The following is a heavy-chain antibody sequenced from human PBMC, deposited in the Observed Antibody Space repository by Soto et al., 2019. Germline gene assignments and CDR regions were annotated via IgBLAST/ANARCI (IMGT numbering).Heavy chain of an antibody. J-gene: IGHJ5*02. V-gene: IGHV1-69*04. CDR2: IIPILGIA. CDR1: GGTFSSYT. D-gene: IGHD3-10*01. Sequence: SVKVSCKASGGTFSSYTISWVRQAPGQGLEWMGRIIPILGIANYAQKFQGRVTITADKSTSTAYMELSSLRSEDTAVYYCARDMYYYGSGSPEVLVFDPWGQGTLVTVSS. CDR3: ARDMYYYGSGSPEVLVFDP.